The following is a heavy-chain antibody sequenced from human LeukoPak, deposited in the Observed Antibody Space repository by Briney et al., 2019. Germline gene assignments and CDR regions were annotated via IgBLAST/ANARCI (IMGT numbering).Heavy chain of an antibody. Sequence: SETLSLTCTVSGGSISSSSYYWGWIRQPPGKGLVWIGSIYYSGSTYYNPSLKSRVTISVDTSKNQFSLKLSSVTAADTAVYYCARARSSYYYGSGPMDVWGKGTTVTISS. CDR2: IYYSGST. V-gene: IGHV4-39*01. J-gene: IGHJ6*03. CDR1: GGSISSSSYY. D-gene: IGHD3-10*01. CDR3: ARARSSYYYGSGPMDV.